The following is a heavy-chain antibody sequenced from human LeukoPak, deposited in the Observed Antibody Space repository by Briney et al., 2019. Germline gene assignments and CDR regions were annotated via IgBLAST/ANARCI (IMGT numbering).Heavy chain of an antibody. CDR3: AKAPAFRWLQLDFDY. CDR1: GFTFSSYG. CDR2: IWYGGSNK. J-gene: IGHJ4*02. D-gene: IGHD5-24*01. V-gene: IGHV3-30*18. Sequence: PGRSLRLSCAASGFTFSSYGMHWVRQAPGKGLEWVAVIWYGGSNKYYADSVKGRFTISRDNSKNTLYLQMNSLRAEDTAVYYCAKAPAFRWLQLDFDYWGQGTLVTVSS.